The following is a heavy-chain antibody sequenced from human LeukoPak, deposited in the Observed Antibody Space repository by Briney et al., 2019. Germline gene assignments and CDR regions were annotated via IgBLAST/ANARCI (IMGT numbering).Heavy chain of an antibody. CDR2: IYYSGST. J-gene: IGHJ4*02. V-gene: IGHV4-39*01. Sequence: SETLSLTCTVSGGSIGSSYYYWGWIRQPPGMGLEWIGYIYYSGSTYYNPSLKSRVTISVDTSENQFSLKLSSVTAADTAVYYCARTRGDYGLAVYWGQGTLVTVSS. CDR1: GGSIGSSYYY. D-gene: IGHD4-17*01. CDR3: ARTRGDYGLAVY.